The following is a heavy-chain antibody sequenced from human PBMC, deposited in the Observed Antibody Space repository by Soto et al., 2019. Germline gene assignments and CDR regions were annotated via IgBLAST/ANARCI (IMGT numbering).Heavy chain of an antibody. J-gene: IGHJ4*02. D-gene: IGHD1-26*01. CDR2: INAGNGNT. Sequence: ASVKVSCKASAYTFTNYAMHWVRQAPGQRLEWMGWINAGNGNTKYSQKFQVRVTITRDTSANTAYMELSSLRFEDTAVYYCARAQGSYAFDSWGAGTVVPVSS. V-gene: IGHV1-3*01. CDR1: AYTFTNYA. CDR3: ARAQGSYAFDS.